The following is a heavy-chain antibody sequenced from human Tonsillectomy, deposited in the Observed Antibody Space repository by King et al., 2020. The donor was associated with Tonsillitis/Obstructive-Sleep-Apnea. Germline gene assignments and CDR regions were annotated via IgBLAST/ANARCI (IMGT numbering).Heavy chain of an antibody. CDR1: GGSFSGNY. CDR3: AREKTAMATDAFDI. D-gene: IGHD5-18*01. CDR2: INHSGST. J-gene: IGHJ3*02. V-gene: IGHV4-34*01. Sequence: QVQLQQWGAGLLKPSATLSLTCAVYGGSFSGNYWSWVRQPPGKGLEWVGEINHSGSTNYSPSLKSRVTISLETSKNQSSLKLSSVTAADTAVYYCAREKTAMATDAFDIWGQGTMVTVSS.